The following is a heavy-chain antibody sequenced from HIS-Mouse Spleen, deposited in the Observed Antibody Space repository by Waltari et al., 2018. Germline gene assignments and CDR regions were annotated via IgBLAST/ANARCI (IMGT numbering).Heavy chain of an antibody. Sequence: QVQLVESGGGVVQPGRALRLSFAAAGVTSSSYAMHRVPPAPGKGLEWVAVISYDGSNKYYADSVKGRFTISRDNSKNTLYLQMNSLRAEDTAVYYCARDGDLGASYAFDIWGQGTMVTVSS. CDR3: ARDGDLGASYAFDI. V-gene: IGHV3-30*01. CDR2: ISYDGSNK. CDR1: GVTSSSYA. J-gene: IGHJ3*02. D-gene: IGHD1-26*01.